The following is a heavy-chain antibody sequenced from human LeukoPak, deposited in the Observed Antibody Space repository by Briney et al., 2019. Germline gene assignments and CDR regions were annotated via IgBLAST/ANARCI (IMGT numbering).Heavy chain of an antibody. CDR3: ARRCRSGWYNYYHYYMDV. CDR1: GGSFSGYY. J-gene: IGHJ6*03. V-gene: IGHV4-34*01. Sequence: SETLSLTCAVYGGSFSGYYWSWIRQPPGKGLEWIGEINHSGSTNYNPSLKSRVTISVDTSKNQFSLKLSSVTAADTAVYYCARRCRSGWYNYYHYYMDVWGKGTTVTVSS. CDR2: INHSGST. D-gene: IGHD6-19*01.